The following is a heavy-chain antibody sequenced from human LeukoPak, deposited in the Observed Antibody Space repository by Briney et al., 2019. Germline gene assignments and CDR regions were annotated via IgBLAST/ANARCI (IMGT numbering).Heavy chain of an antibody. D-gene: IGHD6-13*01. CDR1: GGTFSSYA. CDR3: ARAKAAGTSFGYFDY. CDR2: IIPIFGTA. Sequence: SVKVSCKASGGTFSSYAISWVRQAPGQGLEWMGGIIPIFGTANYAQKFQGRVTITTDESTSTAYMELSSLRSEDTAVYYCARAKAAGTSFGYFDYWGQGTLVTVPS. V-gene: IGHV1-69*05. J-gene: IGHJ4*02.